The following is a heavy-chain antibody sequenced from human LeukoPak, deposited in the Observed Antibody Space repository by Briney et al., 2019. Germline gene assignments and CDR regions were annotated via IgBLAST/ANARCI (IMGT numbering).Heavy chain of an antibody. Sequence: PGGSLRLSCAASGFTFSSYSMNWVRQAPGKGLEWVSYISSSSSTIYYADSVKGRFTISRDNAKNSLYLQMHSLTAEDTALYYCARYCTFRTCSGTKFDSWGPGTLVTVSS. CDR2: ISSSSSTI. D-gene: IGHD1-1*01. J-gene: IGHJ4*02. CDR1: GFTFSSYS. CDR3: ARYCTFRTCSGTKFDS. V-gene: IGHV3-48*04.